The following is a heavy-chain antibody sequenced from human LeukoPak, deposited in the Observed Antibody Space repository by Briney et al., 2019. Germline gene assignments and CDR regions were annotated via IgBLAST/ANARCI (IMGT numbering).Heavy chain of an antibody. CDR1: GGSISSYY. CDR2: IYYSGST. J-gene: IGHJ4*02. Sequence: SETLSLTCTVSGGSISSYYWSWIRQPPGKGLEWIGYIYYSGSTNYNPSLKSRVTISVDTSKNQFSLKLSSVTAADTAVYYCVRGRIAAAGNFDYWGQGTLVTVSS. V-gene: IGHV4-59*01. CDR3: VRGRIAAAGNFDY. D-gene: IGHD6-13*01.